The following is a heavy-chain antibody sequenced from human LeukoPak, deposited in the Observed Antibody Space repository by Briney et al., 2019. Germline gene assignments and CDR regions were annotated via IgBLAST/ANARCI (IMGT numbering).Heavy chain of an antibody. Sequence: PGGSLRLPCAASGFTFSSYAMSWVRQAPGKGLEWVSAISGSGGSTYYADSVKGRFTISRDNSKNTLYLQMNSLRAEDTAVYYCAKDQEAITMVRGELDYWGQGTLVTVSS. CDR1: GFTFSSYA. V-gene: IGHV3-23*01. CDR2: ISGSGGST. CDR3: AKDQEAITMVRGELDY. J-gene: IGHJ4*02. D-gene: IGHD3-10*01.